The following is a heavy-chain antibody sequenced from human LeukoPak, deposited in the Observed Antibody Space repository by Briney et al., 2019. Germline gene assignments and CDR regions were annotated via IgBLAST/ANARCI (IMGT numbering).Heavy chain of an antibody. CDR1: GFTVTYTY. J-gene: IGHJ5*02. Sequence: GGSLRLSCAASGFTVTYTYMSWVRQTPGKGLEWVFVMYAGDGGAYYADSVNGRFTTSRDNSKNMAHLQMNSLRIEATAVYFCASGKGVYDFGWLDPWGQGTPVSVSS. V-gene: IGHV3-66*02. D-gene: IGHD3-3*01. CDR2: MYAGDGGA. CDR3: ASGKGVYDFGWLDP.